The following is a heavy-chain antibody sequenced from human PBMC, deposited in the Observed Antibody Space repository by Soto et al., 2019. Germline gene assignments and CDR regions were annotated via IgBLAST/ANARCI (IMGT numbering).Heavy chain of an antibody. D-gene: IGHD3-10*01. Sequence: QVQLVQSGPEVKKPGASVKVSCKTSGYTFTDFYLHWVRQAPGQGLEWMGWINPNNGGTNYAQKFQDRVTMTRDTSISTAYMELSSLRSDDTAVFYCARDRTLVRGVILNDGMDVWGQGTAVIVSS. CDR2: INPNNGGT. J-gene: IGHJ6*02. CDR3: ARDRTLVRGVILNDGMDV. CDR1: GYTFTDFY. V-gene: IGHV1-2*02.